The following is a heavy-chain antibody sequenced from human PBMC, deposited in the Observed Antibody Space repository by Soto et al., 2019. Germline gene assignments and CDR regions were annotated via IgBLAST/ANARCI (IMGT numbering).Heavy chain of an antibody. V-gene: IGHV3-48*01. CDR1: GFTFSSYS. CDR3: ARVPPYSSGWEVGHYFDY. J-gene: IGHJ4*02. Sequence: GGSLRLSCAASGFTFSSYSMNWVRQAPGKGLEWVSYISSSSSTIYYADSVKGRFTISRDNAKNSLYLQMNSLRAEDTAVYYCARVPPYSSGWEVGHYFDYWGQGTLVTVSS. CDR2: ISSSSSTI. D-gene: IGHD6-19*01.